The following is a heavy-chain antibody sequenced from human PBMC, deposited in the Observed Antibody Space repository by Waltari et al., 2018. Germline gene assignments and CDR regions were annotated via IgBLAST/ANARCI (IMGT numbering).Heavy chain of an antibody. D-gene: IGHD2-15*01. CDR3: ARESDAGDIPFDY. CDR1: GFPFSSYS. CDR2: ISSSSSTI. Sequence: EVQLVESGGGLVQPGGSLRLSCAASGFPFSSYSMTWVRQAPGKGLEWVSYISSSSSTIYYADSVKGRFTISRDNAKNSLYLQMNSLRAEDTAVYYCARESDAGDIPFDYWGQGTLVTVSS. J-gene: IGHJ4*02. V-gene: IGHV3-48*04.